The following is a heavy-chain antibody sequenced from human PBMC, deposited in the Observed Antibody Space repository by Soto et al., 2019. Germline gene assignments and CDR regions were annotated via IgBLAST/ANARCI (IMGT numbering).Heavy chain of an antibody. CDR3: ARFYYDSSGYLPSPYYYYYGMDV. CDR2: IKQGGSEK. J-gene: IGHJ6*02. CDR1: GFTFSSYW. D-gene: IGHD3-22*01. Sequence: SLRLSCAASGFTFSSYWMSWVRQAPGKGLEWVANIKQGGSEKYYVDSVKGRFTISRDNAKNSLYLQMNSLRAEDTAVYYCARFYYDSSGYLPSPYYYYYGMDVWGQGTTVTVSS. V-gene: IGHV3-7*04.